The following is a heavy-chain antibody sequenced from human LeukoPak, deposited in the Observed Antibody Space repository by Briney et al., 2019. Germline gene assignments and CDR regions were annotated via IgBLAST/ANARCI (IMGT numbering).Heavy chain of an antibody. V-gene: IGHV4-59*08. CDR2: IYYSGST. Sequence: PSETLSLTCTVSGGSISSYYWSWIRQPPGKGLEWIGYIYYSGSTNYNPSLKSRVTISVDTSKNQFSLKLSSVTAADTAVYYCARRRAAARKYYYGMDVWGQGTTVTVSS. CDR1: GGSISSYY. CDR3: ARRRAAARKYYYGMDV. J-gene: IGHJ6*02. D-gene: IGHD6-13*01.